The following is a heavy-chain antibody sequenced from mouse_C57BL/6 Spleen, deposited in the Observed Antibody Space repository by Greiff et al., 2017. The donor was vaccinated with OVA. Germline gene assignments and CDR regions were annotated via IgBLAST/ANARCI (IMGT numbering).Heavy chain of an antibody. V-gene: IGHV5-6*01. CDR2: ISSGGSYT. CDR3: ARHEEGYWYFDV. CDR1: GFTFSSYG. Sequence: EVHLVESGGDLVKPGGSLKLSCAASGFTFSSYGMSWVRQTPDKRLEWVATISSGGSYTYYPDSVKGRFTISRDNAKNTLYLQMSSLKSEDTAMYYCARHEEGYWYFDVWGTGTTVTVSS. J-gene: IGHJ1*03.